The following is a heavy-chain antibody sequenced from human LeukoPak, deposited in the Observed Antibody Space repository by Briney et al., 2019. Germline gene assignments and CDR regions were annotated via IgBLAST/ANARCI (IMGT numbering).Heavy chain of an antibody. J-gene: IGHJ4*02. CDR1: GGSISSNY. CDR2: IYYSGST. D-gene: IGHD3-10*01. V-gene: IGHV4-59*01. CDR3: ARSELLWFGGVNSGFDY. Sequence: PSETLSLTCTVSGGSISSNYWSWIRQPPGKGLEWIGYIYYSGSTNYNPSLKSRVTISIDTSRTQFSLKLSSVTAADTAVYYCARSELLWFGGVNSGFDYWGQGTLVTVSS.